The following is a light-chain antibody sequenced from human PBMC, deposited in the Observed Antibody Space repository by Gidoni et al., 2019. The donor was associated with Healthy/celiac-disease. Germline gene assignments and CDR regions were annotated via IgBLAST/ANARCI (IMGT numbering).Light chain of an antibody. Sequence: DIVMTQSPDSLSVSLGESATINCKSSQSVLYSSNNKNYLAWYQQKPGQPPKLLIYWASTRESGVPDRFSGSGSGTDFTLTISSLQAEDVAVYYCQQYYSTPRTFGGXTKVEIK. J-gene: IGKJ4*01. CDR3: QQYYSTPRT. CDR2: WAS. V-gene: IGKV4-1*01. CDR1: QSVLYSSNNKNY.